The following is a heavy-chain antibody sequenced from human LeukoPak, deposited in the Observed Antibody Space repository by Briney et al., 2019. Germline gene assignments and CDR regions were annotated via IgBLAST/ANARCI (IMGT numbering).Heavy chain of an antibody. CDR1: GGSISSYY. CDR2: IYYSGST. J-gene: IGHJ6*03. Sequence: ETLSLTCTVSGGSISSYYWSWIRQPPGKGLEWIGYIYYSGSTNYNPSLKSRVTISVDTSKNQFSLKLSSVTAADTAVYYCARGPLERGYSGYAAYDYYYMDVWGKGTTVTVSS. V-gene: IGHV4-59*01. D-gene: IGHD5-12*01. CDR3: ARGPLERGYSGYAAYDYYYMDV.